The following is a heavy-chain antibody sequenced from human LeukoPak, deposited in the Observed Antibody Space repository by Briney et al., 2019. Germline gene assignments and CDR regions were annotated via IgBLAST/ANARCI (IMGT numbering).Heavy chain of an antibody. V-gene: IGHV4-4*07. D-gene: IGHD3-10*01. Sequence: PSETLSLTCTVSGGSISSYYWSWIRQPAGKGLEWIGRIYTSGSTNYNPSLKSRVTMSVDTSKNQFSLKLSSVTAADTAVYYCARDRSEVMVRGVIILGPPHNWFGPWGQGTLVTVSS. J-gene: IGHJ5*02. CDR3: ARDRSEVMVRGVIILGPPHNWFGP. CDR2: IYTSGST. CDR1: GGSISSYY.